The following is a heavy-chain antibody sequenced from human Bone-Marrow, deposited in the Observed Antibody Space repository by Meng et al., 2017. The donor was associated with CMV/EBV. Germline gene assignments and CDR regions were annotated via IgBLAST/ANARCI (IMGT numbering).Heavy chain of an antibody. V-gene: IGHV4-39*07. CDR2: IYYSGST. J-gene: IGHJ5*02. Sequence: SETLSLTCTVSGGSISSSSYYWGWIRQPPGKGLEWIGSIYYSGSTYYNPSLKSRVTISVDTSKNQFSLKLSSVTAADTAVYYCARDRLNSSSGETDWFDPWGQGTRVTGSS. D-gene: IGHD6-13*01. CDR1: GGSISSSSYY. CDR3: ARDRLNSSSGETDWFDP.